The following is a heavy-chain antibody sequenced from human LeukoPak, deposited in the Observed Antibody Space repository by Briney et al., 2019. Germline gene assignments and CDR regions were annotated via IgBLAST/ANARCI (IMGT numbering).Heavy chain of an antibody. D-gene: IGHD3-22*01. V-gene: IGHV3-30-3*01. CDR2: ISYDGSNK. CDR3: AREYDSSGPSDYPGYSMDV. Sequence: PGRSLRLSCAASGFTFSSYAMHWVRQAPGKGLEWVAVISYDGSNKYYADSVKGRFTISRDNSKNTLYLQMNSLRAEATAVYYCAREYDSSGPSDYPGYSMDVWGQGTTVTVSS. CDR1: GFTFSSYA. J-gene: IGHJ6*02.